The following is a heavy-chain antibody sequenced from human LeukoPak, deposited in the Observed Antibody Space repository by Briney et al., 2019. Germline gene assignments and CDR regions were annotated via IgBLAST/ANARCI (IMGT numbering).Heavy chain of an antibody. V-gene: IGHV4-38-2*01. D-gene: IGHD5-12*01. J-gene: IGHJ6*03. CDR1: GYSISSGYY. Sequence: SETLSLTCAVSGYSISSGYYWGWIRQPPGKGLEWIGSIYHSGSTYYNASLKSRVTISVDTSKNLFSLKLSSVTAADTAVYYCARGGSGYDLGYYYYMDVWGKGTTVTVSS. CDR2: IYHSGST. CDR3: ARGGSGYDLGYYYYMDV.